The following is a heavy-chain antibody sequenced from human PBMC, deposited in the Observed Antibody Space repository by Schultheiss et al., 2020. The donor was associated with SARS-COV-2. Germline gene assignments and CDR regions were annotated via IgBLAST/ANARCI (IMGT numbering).Heavy chain of an antibody. CDR2: INHVGST. D-gene: IGHD4-17*01. CDR1: GSSITSTDW. V-gene: IGHV4-4*02. J-gene: IGHJ5*02. CDR3: VYGDRGWFDP. Sequence: GSLRLSCAVSGSSITSTDWWSWVRQPPGKGLEWIGDINHVGSTYYNPSLRSRVTISVDTSKNQFSLKLSSVTAADTAVYYCVYGDRGWFDPWGQGTLVTVSS.